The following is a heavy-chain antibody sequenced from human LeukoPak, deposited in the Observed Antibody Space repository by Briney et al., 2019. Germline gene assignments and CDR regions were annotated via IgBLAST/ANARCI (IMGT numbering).Heavy chain of an antibody. CDR3: ARDSSGWYSYYYYYMDV. J-gene: IGHJ6*03. CDR2: ISYDGSNK. Sequence: GGSLRLSCAASGFTFSSYAMHWVRQAPGKGLEWVAVISYDGSNKYYADSVKGRFTISRDNSKNTLYLQMNSLRAEDTAVYYCARDSSGWYSYYYYYMDVWGKGTTVTVSS. CDR1: GFTFSSYA. V-gene: IGHV3-30*04. D-gene: IGHD6-19*01.